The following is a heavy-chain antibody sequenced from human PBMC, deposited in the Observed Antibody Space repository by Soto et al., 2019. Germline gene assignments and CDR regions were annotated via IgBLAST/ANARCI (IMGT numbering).Heavy chain of an antibody. CDR2: INAGNGNT. CDR1: GYTFTSYA. V-gene: IGHV1-3*01. J-gene: IGHJ6*02. D-gene: IGHD6-6*01. CDR3: ARDLKAARSLASYSYYGMDG. Sequence: ASVKVSCKSSGYTFTSYAMHWVRHAPGQKLEWMGWINAGNGNTKYSQKFQGRVTITRDTSASTAYMELSSLRSEDTAVYYCARDLKAARSLASYSYYGMDGWSQGTTVTVSS.